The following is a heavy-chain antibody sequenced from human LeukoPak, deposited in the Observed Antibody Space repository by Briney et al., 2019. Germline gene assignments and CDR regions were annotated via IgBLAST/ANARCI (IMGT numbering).Heavy chain of an antibody. V-gene: IGHV1-18*01. Sequence: ASVKVSCKASGYTLTSYGISWVRQAPGQGLEWMGWISAYNGNTNYAQKLQGRVTMTTDTSTSTAYMELRSLRSDDTAVYYCARLVAVAGTADAFDIWGQGTMVTVSS. J-gene: IGHJ3*02. CDR2: ISAYNGNT. CDR1: GYTLTSYG. CDR3: ARLVAVAGTADAFDI. D-gene: IGHD6-19*01.